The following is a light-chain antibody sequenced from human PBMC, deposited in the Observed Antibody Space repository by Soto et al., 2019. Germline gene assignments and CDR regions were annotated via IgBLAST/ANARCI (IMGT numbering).Light chain of an antibody. CDR2: GAS. J-gene: IGKJ5*01. CDR3: KQYSSSPS. V-gene: IGKV3-15*01. Sequence: EIVMTQSPTTLSVSPGERATLSCRASQSVSTNLAWYQQKPGQVPSLLIYGASTRASGIPARFSGSGSGTEFTLTIGSLQSEDFAVYYCKQYSSSPSFGQGTRREIK. CDR1: QSVSTN.